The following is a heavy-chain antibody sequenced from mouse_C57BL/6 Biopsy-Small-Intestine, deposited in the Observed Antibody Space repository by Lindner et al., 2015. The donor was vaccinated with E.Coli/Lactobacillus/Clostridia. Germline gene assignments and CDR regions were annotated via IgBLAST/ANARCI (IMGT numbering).Heavy chain of an antibody. CDR1: GYTFTNYW. CDR2: IYPGGGYT. CDR3: ARQGGGDAMDY. D-gene: IGHD1-1*02. J-gene: IGHJ4*01. V-gene: IGHV1-63*01. Sequence: VQLQESGAELVRPGTSVKMSCKASGYTFTNYWIGWVKQRPGHGLEWIGDIYPGGGYTNYNEKFKGKATLTADKSSSTAYMQFSSLTSEDSAIYYCARQGGGDAMDYWGQGTSVTVSS.